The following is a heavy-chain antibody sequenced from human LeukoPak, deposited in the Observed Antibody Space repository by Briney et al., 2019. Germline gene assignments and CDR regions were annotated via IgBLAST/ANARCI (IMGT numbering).Heavy chain of an antibody. D-gene: IGHD2-15*01. J-gene: IGHJ4*02. CDR2: INHSGST. Sequence: PSETLSLTCAVYGGSFSGYYWSWIRQPPRKGLEWIGEINHSGSTNYNPSLKSRVTISVDTSKNQFSLKLSSVTAADTAVYYCARGPDCSGGSCYSRDYWGQGTLVTVSS. CDR3: ARGPDCSGGSCYSRDY. CDR1: GGSFSGYY. V-gene: IGHV4-34*01.